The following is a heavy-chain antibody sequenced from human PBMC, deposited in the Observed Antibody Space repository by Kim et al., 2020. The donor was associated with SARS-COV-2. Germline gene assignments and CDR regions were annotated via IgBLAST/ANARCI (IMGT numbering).Heavy chain of an antibody. CDR3: ARGGATVS. D-gene: IGHD1-26*01. V-gene: IGHV3-30-3*01. J-gene: IGHJ5*02. CDR2: SNK. Sequence: SNKYYADSVEGRFTIYRDNTKNTVYMQMNSVVAEDTAVYYCARGGATVSWGQGTLVTVSS.